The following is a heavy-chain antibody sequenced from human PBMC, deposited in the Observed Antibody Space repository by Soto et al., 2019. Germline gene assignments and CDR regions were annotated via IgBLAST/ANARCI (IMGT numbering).Heavy chain of an antibody. CDR1: GFTFSTYA. Sequence: EVQLLESGGGLVQPGGSLRLSCAASGFTFSTYAMNWVRQAPGNGLEWVSAISGSGGSIHYADSVKGRFTISRDNSKTTLYLPMNSLRDEDTAVYHCVKGYWKGDVWGQGTTVTVSS. V-gene: IGHV3-23*01. CDR2: ISGSGGSI. D-gene: IGHD1-1*01. J-gene: IGHJ6*02. CDR3: VKGYWKGDV.